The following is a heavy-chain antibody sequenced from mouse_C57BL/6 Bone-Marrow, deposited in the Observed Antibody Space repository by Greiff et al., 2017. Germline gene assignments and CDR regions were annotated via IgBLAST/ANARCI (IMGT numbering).Heavy chain of an antibody. CDR1: GYSITSGYY. V-gene: IGHV3-6*01. J-gene: IGHJ2*01. D-gene: IGHD2-4*01. Sequence: DVQLVESGPGLVKPSQSLSLTCSVTGYSITSGYYWNWIRQFPGNKLEWMGYISYDGSNNYNPSLKNRISITRDTSKNQLFLKLNSVTTEDTATYYCARNYDYEYYFDYWGQGTTRTVSS. CDR2: ISYDGSN. CDR3: ARNYDYEYYFDY.